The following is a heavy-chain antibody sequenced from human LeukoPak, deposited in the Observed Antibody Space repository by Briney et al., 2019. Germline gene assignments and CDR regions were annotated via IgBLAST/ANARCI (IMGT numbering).Heavy chain of an antibody. V-gene: IGHV1-2*02. J-gene: IGHJ4*02. CDR2: INPNSGGT. Sequence: GASVKVSCTASGYTFTGYYMHWVRQAPGQGLEWMGWINPNSGGTNYAQKFQGRVTMTRDTSISTAYMELSRLRSDDTAVYYCARARLRGTFGVVVPAAQTQAFDYWGQGTLVTVSS. D-gene: IGHD2-2*01. CDR3: ARARLRGTFGVVVPAAQTQAFDY. CDR1: GYTFTGYY.